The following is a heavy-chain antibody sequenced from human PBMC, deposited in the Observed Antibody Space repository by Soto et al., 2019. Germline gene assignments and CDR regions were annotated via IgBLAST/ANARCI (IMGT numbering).Heavy chain of an antibody. CDR2: IYWDDDK. Sequence: QITLKESGPTLVKPTQTLTLTRSFSGFSLSTSGVGVGWIRQPPGKALEWLALIYWDDDKRYSPSLKRRLTITKDTSKNQVVLTMTNMDPVDTATYYCAHRGYGDYFDYWGQGTLVTVSS. CDR3: AHRGYGDYFDY. CDR1: GFSLSTSGVG. J-gene: IGHJ4*02. V-gene: IGHV2-5*02. D-gene: IGHD4-17*01.